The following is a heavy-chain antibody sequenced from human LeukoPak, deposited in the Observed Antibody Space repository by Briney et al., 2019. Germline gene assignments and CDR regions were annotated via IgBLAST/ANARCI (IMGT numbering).Heavy chain of an antibody. D-gene: IGHD3-22*01. CDR3: ARSAKIITMIVVVPPNWFDP. CDR2: INPSGGST. CDR1: GYTFTSYY. Sequence: GASVKVSCKASGYTFTSYYMHWVRQAPGQGLEWMGIINPSGGSTSYAQKFQGRVTMTRDTSTSTVYMELSSLRSEDTAVYYCARSAKIITMIVVVPPNWFDPWGQGTLVTVSS. J-gene: IGHJ5*02. V-gene: IGHV1-46*01.